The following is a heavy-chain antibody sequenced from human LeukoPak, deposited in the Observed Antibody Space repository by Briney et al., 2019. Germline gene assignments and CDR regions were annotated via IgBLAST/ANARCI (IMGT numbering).Heavy chain of an antibody. J-gene: IGHJ4*02. Sequence: PSETLSLTCTVSGDSVNTNYWSWVRQSPGKGLEWIGHISYTADTNYNPSLESRVTMSVDTSKKQFSLKLTSVTAADTAVYYCARAFASSGWFFPLWGQGTLVTVSS. CDR3: ARAFASSGWFFPL. CDR1: GDSVNTNY. D-gene: IGHD6-19*01. CDR2: ISYTADT. V-gene: IGHV4-59*02.